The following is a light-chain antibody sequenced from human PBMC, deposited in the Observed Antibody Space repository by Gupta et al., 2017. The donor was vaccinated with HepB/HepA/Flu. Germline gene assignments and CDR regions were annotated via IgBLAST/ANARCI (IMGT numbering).Light chain of an antibody. V-gene: IGKV1-5*03. CDR1: QRISTW. J-gene: IGKJ2*01. CDR2: KAS. Sequence: DIQRTQSPSTLSASVGDRVTITCRASQRISTWLAWYQRKPGKAPKLLIYKASSLESGVPSRFSGSGSGTEFTLTISSLQPDDFATYYCQQYNSYPFTFGQGTKLEIK. CDR3: QQYNSYPFT.